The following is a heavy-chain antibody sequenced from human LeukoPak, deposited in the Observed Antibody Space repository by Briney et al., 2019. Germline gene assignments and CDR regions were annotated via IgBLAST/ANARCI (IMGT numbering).Heavy chain of an antibody. J-gene: IGHJ4*02. CDR1: GASFSGYY. V-gene: IGHV4-34*01. D-gene: IGHD3-10*01. CDR3: ARSALETSGSYYDPQPFDY. Sequence: PSETLSLTCAVYGASFSGYYWSWIRLPPGKGLEWIGEINHSGSTNYNPSLKSRVTISVDTSKNQFSLKLTSVTAADTAVYYCARSALETSGSYYDPQPFDYWGQGTLVTVSS. CDR2: INHSGST.